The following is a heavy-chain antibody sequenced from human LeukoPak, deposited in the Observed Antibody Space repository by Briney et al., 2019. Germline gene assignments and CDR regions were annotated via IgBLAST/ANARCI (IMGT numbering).Heavy chain of an antibody. Sequence: SETLSLTCTVSGGSISSYYWSWIRQPPGKGLEWIGYIYYSGSTNYNPSLKSRVTISVDTSKNQFSLKLSSVTAADTAVYYCARVSGNNYEWGAFDIWGQGTMVTVSS. J-gene: IGHJ3*02. CDR2: IYYSGST. D-gene: IGHD1-26*01. CDR3: ARVSGNNYEWGAFDI. V-gene: IGHV4-59*01. CDR1: GGSISSYY.